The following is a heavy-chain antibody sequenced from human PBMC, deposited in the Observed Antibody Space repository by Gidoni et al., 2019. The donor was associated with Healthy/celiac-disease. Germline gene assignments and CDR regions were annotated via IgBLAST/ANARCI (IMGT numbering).Heavy chain of an antibody. J-gene: IGHJ4*02. CDR1: GFTFSSYA. CDR3: AKDRLGATRPLDY. CDR2: ISGSGGST. V-gene: IGHV3-23*01. D-gene: IGHD1-26*01. Sequence: EVQLLASGGRLIQPGGSLSISCAGSGFTFSSYALSWVRQAPGTGREWFAAISGSGGSTYYEDAVKGRFTSSRDNAKNTLYLQMNSLRAEDTAVYYCAKDRLGATRPLDYWGQGTLVTVSS.